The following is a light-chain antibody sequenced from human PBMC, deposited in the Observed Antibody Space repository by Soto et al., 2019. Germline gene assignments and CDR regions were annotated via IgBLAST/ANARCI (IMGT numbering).Light chain of an antibody. V-gene: IGKV1-39*01. CDR2: AAS. CDR1: QGISTY. J-gene: IGKJ1*01. Sequence: DIQMTQSPSSLSASVGDRVTITCRASQGISTYLKWYQQKPGKAPKLLIYAASSLQSGVTSRFSGSGSETGFTLTISSLQPEDFATYSCQHSTTWTFGQGTKVDIK. CDR3: QHSTTWT.